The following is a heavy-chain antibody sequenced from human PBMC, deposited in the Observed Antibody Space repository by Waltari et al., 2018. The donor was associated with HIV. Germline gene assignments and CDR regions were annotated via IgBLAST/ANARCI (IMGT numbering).Heavy chain of an antibody. D-gene: IGHD3-10*01. CDR1: GGTFSSYV. J-gene: IGHJ3*02. Sequence: QVQLVQSGAEVKKPGSSVKVSCKASGGTFSSYVISWVRQAPGQGLEWMGGIIPIFGTANYAQKFQGRVTITADESTSTAYMELSSLRSEDTAVHYCARPRGTMVRGVIPDAFDIWGQGTMVTVSS. CDR2: IIPIFGTA. V-gene: IGHV1-69*01. CDR3: ARPRGTMVRGVIPDAFDI.